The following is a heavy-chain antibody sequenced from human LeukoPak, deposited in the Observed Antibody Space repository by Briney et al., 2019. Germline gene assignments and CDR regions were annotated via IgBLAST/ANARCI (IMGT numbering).Heavy chain of an antibody. CDR1: GYSISSGYC. D-gene: IGHD3-3*01. Sequence: PSETLSLTCTVSGYSISSGYCWGWIRQPPGKGLEWIGSIYHSGSTYYNPSLKSRVTISVDMSKNQFSLKLSSVTAADTAVYYCARDVPPYYDFWTERGAFDIWGQGTMVTVSS. CDR3: ARDVPPYYDFWTERGAFDI. J-gene: IGHJ3*02. V-gene: IGHV4-38-2*02. CDR2: IYHSGST.